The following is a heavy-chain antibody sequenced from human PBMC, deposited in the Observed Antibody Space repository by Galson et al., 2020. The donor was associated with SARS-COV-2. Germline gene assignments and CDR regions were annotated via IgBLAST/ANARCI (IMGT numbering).Heavy chain of an antibody. CDR2: ISSSSSYI. Sequence: GGSLRLSCAASGFTFSSYSMNWVRQAPGKGLEWVSSISSSSSYIYYADSVKGRFTISRDNAKNSLYLQMNSLRAEDTAVYYCARGGGWDNPYYYYYMDVWGKGTTVTVSS. J-gene: IGHJ6*03. D-gene: IGHD6-19*01. CDR1: GFTFSSYS. CDR3: ARGGGWDNPYYYYYMDV. V-gene: IGHV3-21*01.